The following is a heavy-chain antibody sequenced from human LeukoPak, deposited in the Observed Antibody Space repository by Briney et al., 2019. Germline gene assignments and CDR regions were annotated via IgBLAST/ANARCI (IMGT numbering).Heavy chain of an antibody. CDR3: AHSSGFSNNWYRS. Sequence: SGPTLVNPTQTLTLTCTFSGFSLSTRGMCVSWIRQPPGKALEWLARIDWDDDKYYSTSLKTRLTISKDTSKNQVVLTVTNMDPVDTATYYCAHSSGFSNNWYRSWGQGTLVTVSS. CDR1: GFSLSTRGMC. D-gene: IGHD6-13*01. J-gene: IGHJ4*02. CDR2: IDWDDDK. V-gene: IGHV2-70*12.